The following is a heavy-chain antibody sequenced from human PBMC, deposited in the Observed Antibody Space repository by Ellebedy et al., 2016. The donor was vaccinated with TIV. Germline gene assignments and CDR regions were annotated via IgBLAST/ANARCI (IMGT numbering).Heavy chain of an antibody. Sequence: GESLKISXATSGLTDKSDSMNWVRQAPGKGLEWIAGIYSDNVTKYADSVKDRFTISRDQSKNTLYLQMDVLSADDTAVYYCARDRRLQLAGMDVWGQGTTVTVSS. V-gene: IGHV3-53*01. J-gene: IGHJ6*02. CDR1: GLTDKSDS. CDR2: IYSDNVT. CDR3: ARDRRLQLAGMDV. D-gene: IGHD5-18*01.